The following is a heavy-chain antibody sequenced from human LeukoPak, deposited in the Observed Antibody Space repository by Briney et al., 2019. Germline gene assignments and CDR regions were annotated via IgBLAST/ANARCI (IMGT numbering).Heavy chain of an antibody. Sequence: SQTLSLTCAISGDSVSSKNGSWNWIRQSPSRGLEWLGRTYYRSKWYDEYADSVKGRVTISPDTSKNQFSLHVYSVTPEDTAVYYCARDLGTSGWYTFDFWGQGTLVTVSS. CDR3: ARDLGTSGWYTFDF. CDR1: GDSVSSKNGS. CDR2: TYYRSKWYD. D-gene: IGHD6-19*01. V-gene: IGHV6-1*01. J-gene: IGHJ5*01.